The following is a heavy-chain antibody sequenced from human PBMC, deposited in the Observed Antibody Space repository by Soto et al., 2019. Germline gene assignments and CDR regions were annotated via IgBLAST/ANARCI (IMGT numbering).Heavy chain of an antibody. V-gene: IGHV4-34*01. D-gene: IGHD4-17*01. CDR1: GGSFSGYY. J-gene: IGHJ5*02. CDR2: IHHSGSA. Sequence: QVQLQQWGAGLLEPSETLSLTCAVYGGSFSGYYWSWIRQPPGKGLEWIGEIHHSGSANYNPSLKSRVTISVDTSKNQFSLKLSSVTAADTAVYYCARGSRTTVTTERVHWFDPWGQGTLVTVSS. CDR3: ARGSRTTVTTERVHWFDP.